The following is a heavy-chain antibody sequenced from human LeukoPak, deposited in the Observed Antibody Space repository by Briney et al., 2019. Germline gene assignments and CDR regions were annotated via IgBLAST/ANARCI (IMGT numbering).Heavy chain of an antibody. D-gene: IGHD3-3*01. CDR3: TPHPDGVPIRHDYYFDY. V-gene: IGHV3-15*04. CDR1: GFTFSIAW. J-gene: IGHJ4*02. Sequence: GGSLRLSCAASGFTFSIAWMNWVRKSPGKGLEWVGRIGSQGTDYAAPVRGRFTISRDDSKSVLYLQMDSLKIEDTGMYYCTPHPDGVPIRHDYYFDYWGQGTLVAASS. CDR2: IGSQGT.